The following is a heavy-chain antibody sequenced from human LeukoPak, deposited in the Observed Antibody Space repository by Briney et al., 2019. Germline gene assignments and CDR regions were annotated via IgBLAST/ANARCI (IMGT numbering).Heavy chain of an antibody. D-gene: IGHD3-22*01. CDR3: ARDDYYDSSAYRENPFDV. CDR1: GDTFSSYA. J-gene: IGHJ3*01. Sequence: SVKVSCKASGDTFSSYAISWLRQAPGQGLEWMGGIIPILGTTNYAQKFQGRVTITADESTSTLYMELRSLRSEDTAIYYCARDDYYDSSAYRENPFDVWGQGTMVTVSS. CDR2: IIPILGTT. V-gene: IGHV1-69*13.